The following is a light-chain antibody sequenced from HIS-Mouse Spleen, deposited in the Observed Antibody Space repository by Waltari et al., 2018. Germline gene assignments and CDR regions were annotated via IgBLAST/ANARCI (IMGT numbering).Light chain of an antibody. Sequence: DIQMTQSPSTLSASVGDRVTITCRASQSLSSWLAWYQQKPGNAPKLRIYKASSLESGVPSRFSGSGSGTEFTLTISSLQPDDFATYYCQQYNSWWTFGQGTKVEIK. CDR3: QQYNSWWT. CDR1: QSLSSW. J-gene: IGKJ1*01. CDR2: KAS. V-gene: IGKV1-5*03.